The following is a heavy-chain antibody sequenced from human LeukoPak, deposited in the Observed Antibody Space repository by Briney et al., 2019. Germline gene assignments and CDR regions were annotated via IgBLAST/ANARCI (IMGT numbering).Heavy chain of an antibody. CDR2: ISSSSSYI. D-gene: IGHD4-17*01. CDR1: GFTFSSYS. Sequence: GGSLRLSCAASGFTFSSYSMNWVRQAPGKGLEWVSSISSSSSYIYYADSVEGRFTISRDNAKNSLYLQMNSLRAEDTAVYYCAREDYGDSYYYGMDVWGQGTTVTVSS. J-gene: IGHJ6*02. CDR3: AREDYGDSYYYGMDV. V-gene: IGHV3-21*01.